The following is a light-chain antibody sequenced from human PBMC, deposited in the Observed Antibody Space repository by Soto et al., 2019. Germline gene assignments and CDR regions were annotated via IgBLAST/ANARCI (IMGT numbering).Light chain of an antibody. Sequence: QSVLTQPPSASGTPGQRVTFSCSGGDSNIGKNTVNWYQQLPGTAPKLLIYSNYQRPSGVPDRFSGSRSASSASLAISGLQSEDEADYYCAAWDDSLNAWLFGGGTQLTVL. J-gene: IGLJ3*02. CDR2: SNY. CDR1: DSNIGKNT. CDR3: AAWDDSLNAWL. V-gene: IGLV1-44*01.